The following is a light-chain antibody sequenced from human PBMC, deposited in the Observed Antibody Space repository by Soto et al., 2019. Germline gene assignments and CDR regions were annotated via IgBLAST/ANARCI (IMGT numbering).Light chain of an antibody. CDR2: DAS. CDR1: KSVSSN. J-gene: IGKJ1*01. V-gene: IGKV3-15*01. Sequence: DIVLTQSPATVSVSPGERATLSCRAGKSVSSNLAWYQQKPGQAPRLLIYDASTRATGIPDRFSASGSGTEFTLTISSLQSEDFAVYYCQQYDVWRTFGQGTKVDI. CDR3: QQYDVWRT.